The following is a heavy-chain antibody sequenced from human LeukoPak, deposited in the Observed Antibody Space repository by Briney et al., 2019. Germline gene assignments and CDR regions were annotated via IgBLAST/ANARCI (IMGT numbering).Heavy chain of an antibody. CDR3: AKDRESPYYDILTGYRYAYYGMDV. Sequence: GGSLRLSCAASGFTFDDYAMHWVRQAPGKGLEWVSLISGDGGSTYYADSVKGRFTISRDNSKNSLYLQMNSLRTEDTALYYCAKDRESPYYDILTGYRYAYYGMDVWGQGTTVTVSS. CDR1: GFTFDDYA. V-gene: IGHV3-43*02. CDR2: ISGDGGST. D-gene: IGHD3-9*01. J-gene: IGHJ6*02.